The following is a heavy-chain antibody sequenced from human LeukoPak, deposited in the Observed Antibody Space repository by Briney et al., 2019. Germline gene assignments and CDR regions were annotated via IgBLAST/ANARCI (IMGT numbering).Heavy chain of an antibody. J-gene: IGHJ4*02. V-gene: IGHV1-46*01. CDR3: ARAGFTGDDFWSGYSAYFDY. D-gene: IGHD3-3*01. CDR2: INPSGGST. CDR1: GYTFTSYY. Sequence: ASVKVSCKASGYTFTSYYMHWVRQAPGQGLEWMGIINPSGGSTSYAQKFQGRVTMARDMSTSTVYMELSSLGSEDTAVYYCARAGFTGDDFWSGYSAYFDYWGQGTLVTVSS.